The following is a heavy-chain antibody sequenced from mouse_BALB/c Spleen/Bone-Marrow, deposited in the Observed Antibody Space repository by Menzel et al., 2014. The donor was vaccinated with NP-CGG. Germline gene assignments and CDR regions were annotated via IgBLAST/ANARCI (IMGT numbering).Heavy chain of an antibody. D-gene: IGHD1-1*01. CDR1: GFNIKDTY. V-gene: IGHV14-3*02. CDR3: DLLLRYDAMEF. Sequence: EVQLQQSGAELVKPGASVKLSCTASGFNIKDTYMHWVKQRPEQGLEWIGRIDPANGNTKYDPKFQGKATITADTSSNTAYLQLRSLTSEDTEVDYCDLLLRYDAMEFWGQGTSVTVSS. CDR2: IDPANGNT. J-gene: IGHJ4*01.